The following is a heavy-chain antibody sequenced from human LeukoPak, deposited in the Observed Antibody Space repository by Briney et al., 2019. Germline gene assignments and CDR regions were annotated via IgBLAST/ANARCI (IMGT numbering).Heavy chain of an antibody. V-gene: IGHV4-34*01. CDR1: GGSFSGYY. CDR2: INHSGST. CDR3: ARENTVGGAFDI. Sequence: PSETLSLTCAVYGGSFSGYYWSWIRQPPGKGLEWIGEINHSGSTNYNPSLKSRVTISVDTSKNQFSLKLSSVTAADTAVYYCARENTVGGAFDIWGQGTMVSASS. D-gene: IGHD3-16*01. J-gene: IGHJ3*02.